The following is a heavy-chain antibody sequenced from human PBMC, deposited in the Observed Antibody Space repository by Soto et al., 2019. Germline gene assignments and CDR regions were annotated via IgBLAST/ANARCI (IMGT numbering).Heavy chain of an antibody. CDR1: GYTFTSYG. CDR3: ARDRRFKDSSSSPRDY. Sequence: QVQLVQSGAEVKKPGASVKVSCKASGYTFTSYGISWVRQAPGQGLEWMGWISAYNGNTNYAQKLQGRVTMTTDTSTSTAYMELRSLSSDDTAVYYCARDRRFKDSSSSPRDYWCQGTLVTVSS. CDR2: ISAYNGNT. V-gene: IGHV1-18*01. J-gene: IGHJ4*02. D-gene: IGHD6-6*01.